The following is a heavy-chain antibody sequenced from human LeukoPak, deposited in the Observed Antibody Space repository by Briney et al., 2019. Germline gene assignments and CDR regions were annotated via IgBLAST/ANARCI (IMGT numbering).Heavy chain of an antibody. V-gene: IGHV3-23*01. CDR2: ITTSDGNA. Sequence: GGSLRLSCAASGFTFSSYTMSWVRQAPGKGLEWVSTITTSDGNAYYADSVKGRFTVSRDNSKNTLYLQMNSLRAEDTAVYYCAKDGGLWVSAHWGDSWGRGTLVTVSS. J-gene: IGHJ4*02. D-gene: IGHD7-27*01. CDR1: GFTFSSYT. CDR3: AKDGGLWVSAHWGDS.